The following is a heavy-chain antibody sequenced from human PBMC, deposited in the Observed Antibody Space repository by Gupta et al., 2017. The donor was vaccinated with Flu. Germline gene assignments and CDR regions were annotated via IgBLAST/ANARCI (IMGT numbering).Heavy chain of an antibody. CDR2: INWNGGSI. V-gene: IGHV3-9*01. D-gene: IGHD2-15*01. CDR3: TRARSVVDPFDF. CDR1: GFIFNDFA. Sequence: DVQLVESGGGLVQVGRSLRLSCAGSGFIFNDFAMDWVRQAPGKGLGWVSSINWNGGSIAYADSVKGRFTISRDNAKNSLYLQMNSLRVEDTAFYYCTRARSVVDPFDFWGQGTLVTVSS. J-gene: IGHJ4*02.